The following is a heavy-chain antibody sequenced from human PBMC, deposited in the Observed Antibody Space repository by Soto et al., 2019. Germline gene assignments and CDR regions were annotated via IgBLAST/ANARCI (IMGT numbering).Heavy chain of an antibody. D-gene: IGHD6-13*01. J-gene: IGHJ5*02. CDR1: GGSFSGYY. CDR2: INHSGST. CDR3: ASSSWYWFDP. Sequence: PSETLSLTCAVYGGSFSGYYWSWIRQPPGKGLEWIGEINHSGSTNYNPSLKSRVTIPVDTSKNQFSLKLSSVTAADTAVYYCASSSWYWFDPWGQGTLVTVSS. V-gene: IGHV4-34*01.